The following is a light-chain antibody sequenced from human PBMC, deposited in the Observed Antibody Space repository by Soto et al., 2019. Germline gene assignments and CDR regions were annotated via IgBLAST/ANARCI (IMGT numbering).Light chain of an antibody. J-gene: IGKJ2*02. CDR1: QNSISY. Sequence: DIQMTQSPSSLSASVGDRVTITCRASQNSISYLNWNQQKPGKAAKLLIYAASSLQSGVTPRFSGSRTGTDFTLTISSLQPEHFATYYCQQSYSTQWTFGQGTKLEIK. CDR3: QQSYSTQWT. V-gene: IGKV1-39*01. CDR2: AAS.